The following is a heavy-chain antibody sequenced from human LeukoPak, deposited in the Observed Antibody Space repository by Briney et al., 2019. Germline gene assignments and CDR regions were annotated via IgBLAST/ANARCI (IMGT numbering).Heavy chain of an antibody. D-gene: IGHD4-23*01. Sequence: GGSLRLSCVASGFTFSTYGMHWVRQAPGKGLEWVAVLWYDGSNKYYADSVKGRFTISGDNSKNTLYLQMNSLRAEDTAVYYCAKDPGGGKAYFDYWGQGTLVTVSS. J-gene: IGHJ4*02. V-gene: IGHV3-33*06. CDR2: LWYDGSNK. CDR3: AKDPGGGKAYFDY. CDR1: GFTFSTYG.